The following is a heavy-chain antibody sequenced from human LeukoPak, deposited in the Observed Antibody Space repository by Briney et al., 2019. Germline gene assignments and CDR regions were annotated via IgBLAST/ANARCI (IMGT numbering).Heavy chain of an antibody. V-gene: IGHV4-34*01. J-gene: IGHJ6*02. D-gene: IGHD6-13*01. Sequence: PSETLSLTCAVYGGSFSGYYWSWIRQPPGKGLEWIGEINHSGSTNYNPSLKSRVTISVDTSKNQFSLKLSSVTAADTAVYYCARGQKSSPYSSSWTGHYYYYGMDVWGQGTTVTVSS. CDR3: ARGQKSSPYSSSWTGHYYYYGMDV. CDR1: GGSFSGYY. CDR2: INHSGST.